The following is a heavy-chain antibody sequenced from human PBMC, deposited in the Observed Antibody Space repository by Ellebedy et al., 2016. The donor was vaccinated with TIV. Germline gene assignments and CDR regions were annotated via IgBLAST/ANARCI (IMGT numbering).Heavy chain of an antibody. Sequence: AASVKVSCKASGYTFASYGISWVRQAPGQGLEWMGWISAYNDNTNYAEKFQGRVTMTTDTSTSTGYMELRSLRSDDTAVYYCARDRYNDFWSGYYPDSYYYGMDVWGQGTTVTVSS. CDR2: ISAYNDNT. D-gene: IGHD3-3*01. CDR3: ARDRYNDFWSGYYPDSYYYGMDV. CDR1: GYTFASYG. J-gene: IGHJ6*02. V-gene: IGHV1-18*01.